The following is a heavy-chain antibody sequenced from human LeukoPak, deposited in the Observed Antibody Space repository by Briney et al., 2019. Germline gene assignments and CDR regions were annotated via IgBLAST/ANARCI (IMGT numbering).Heavy chain of an antibody. J-gene: IGHJ3*02. D-gene: IGHD7-27*01. Sequence: PSETLSLTCTVSGGSISSYYWSWIRQPPGKGLEWIGYIYHSESTYYNPSLKSRVTISLDTSKNQFSLRLSSLTAADTAVYYCARDRLSLGAFDIWGQGTMVTVSS. CDR2: IYHSEST. V-gene: IGHV4-59*12. CDR1: GGSISSYY. CDR3: ARDRLSLGAFDI.